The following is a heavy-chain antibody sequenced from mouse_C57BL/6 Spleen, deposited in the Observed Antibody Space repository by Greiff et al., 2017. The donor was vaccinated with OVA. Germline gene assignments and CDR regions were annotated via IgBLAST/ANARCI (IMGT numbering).Heavy chain of an antibody. CDR1: GYTFTDYE. V-gene: IGHV1-15*01. CDR2: IDPETGGT. CDR3: TRENYYGSYFDY. Sequence: VQLQQSGAELVRPGASVTLSCKASGYTFTDYEMHWVKQTPVHGLEWIGAIDPETGGTAYNQKFKGKAILTADKSSSTAYMELRSLTSEDSAVYYCTRENYYGSYFDYWGQGTTLTVSS. J-gene: IGHJ2*01. D-gene: IGHD1-2*01.